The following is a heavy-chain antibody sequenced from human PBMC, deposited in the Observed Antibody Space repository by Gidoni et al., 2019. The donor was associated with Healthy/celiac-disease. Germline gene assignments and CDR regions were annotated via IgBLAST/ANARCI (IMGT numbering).Heavy chain of an antibody. V-gene: IGHV4-38-2*01. J-gene: IGHJ6*02. CDR1: GYSISSGYY. D-gene: IGHD6-19*01. Sequence: PGLVKPSETLSLTCAVSGYSISSGYYWGWIRQPPGKGLEWIGSIYHSGSTYYNPSLKSRVTISVDTSKNQFSLKLSSVTAADTAVYYCARGGAGYSSGWLYYYYYGMDVWGQGTTVTVSS. CDR3: ARGGAGYSSGWLYYYYYGMDV. CDR2: IYHSGST.